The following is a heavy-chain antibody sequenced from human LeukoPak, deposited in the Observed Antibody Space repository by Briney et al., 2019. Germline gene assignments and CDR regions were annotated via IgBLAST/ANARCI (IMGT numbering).Heavy chain of an antibody. CDR2: INSDGSST. V-gene: IGHV3-74*01. CDR1: GFTFSSYW. J-gene: IGHJ4*02. D-gene: IGHD2-15*01. Sequence: GGSLRLSCAASGFTFSSYWMHWVRQAPGKGLVWVSRINSDGSSTSYADSVKGRFTISRDNAKNTLYLQMNSLRAEDTAVYYCARERRDCSGGGCYYYFDYWGQGTLVTVSS. CDR3: ARERRDCSGGGCYYYFDY.